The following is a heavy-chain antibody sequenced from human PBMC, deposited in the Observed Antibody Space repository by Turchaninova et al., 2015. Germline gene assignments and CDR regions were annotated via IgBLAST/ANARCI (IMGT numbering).Heavy chain of an antibody. Sequence: QVQLQQWGAGLLKPSETLSLTCGVNDGSFSGYYWSWIRQPPGKGLEGIGEINRSGSTTYNPSLKSRVSISRDTSKNQVSLKLTSVTAADTAVYYCAKSDRNTVTTHYWGQGTLVTVSS. CDR3: AKSDRNTVTTHY. CDR1: DGSFSGYY. J-gene: IGHJ4*02. V-gene: IGHV4-34*01. D-gene: IGHD4-17*01. CDR2: INRSGST.